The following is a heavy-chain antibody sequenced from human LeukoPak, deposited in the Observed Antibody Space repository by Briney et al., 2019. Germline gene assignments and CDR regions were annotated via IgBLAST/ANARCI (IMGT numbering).Heavy chain of an antibody. CDR2: ISSSSTI. Sequence: GGSLRLSCAASGFTFSSYSMNWVRQAPGKGLEWVSYISSSSTIYYADSVKGRFTISRDNAKNSLYLQMNSLRAEDTAVYYCARRVVPAADDYWGQGTLVTVSS. J-gene: IGHJ4*02. D-gene: IGHD2-2*01. CDR3: ARRVVPAADDY. V-gene: IGHV3-48*01. CDR1: GFTFSSYS.